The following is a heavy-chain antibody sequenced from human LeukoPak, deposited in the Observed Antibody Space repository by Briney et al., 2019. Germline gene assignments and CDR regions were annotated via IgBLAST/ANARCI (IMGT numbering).Heavy chain of an antibody. CDR1: GFTFXXYA. D-gene: IGHD2-15*01. CDR3: AKSVVVITFRFDD. J-gene: IGHJ4*02. Sequence: GGSLRLSCTASGFTFXXYAMSWVRQAPGKGLXXXSGXXGSXXXXXXXXXXXXXXIXXRDXSKNTLYLQMNSLRAEDTAVYYCAKSVVVITFRFDDWGQGALVTVSS. V-gene: IGHV3-23*01. CDR2: XXGSXXXX.